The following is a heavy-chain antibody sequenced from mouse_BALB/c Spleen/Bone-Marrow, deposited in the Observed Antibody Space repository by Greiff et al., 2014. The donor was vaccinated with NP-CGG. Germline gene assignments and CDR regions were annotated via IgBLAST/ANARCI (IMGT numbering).Heavy chain of an antibody. Sequence: EVKLMESGGGLVKPGGSLKLSCAASGFTFSDFYMFWFRQTPEKRLEWVATISDGGTYTYYPDSVKGRFTISRDNAKNNLYLQMGSLKSEDTAMYYCARSGERYGAMDYWGQGTSVTVSS. V-gene: IGHV5-4*02. J-gene: IGHJ4*01. CDR2: ISDGGTYT. D-gene: IGHD1-1*02. CDR3: ARSGERYGAMDY. CDR1: GFTFSDFY.